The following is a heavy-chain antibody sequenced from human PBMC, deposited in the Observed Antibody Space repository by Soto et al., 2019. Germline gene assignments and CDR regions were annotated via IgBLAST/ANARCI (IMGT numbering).Heavy chain of an antibody. V-gene: IGHV4-59*08. CDR3: ARRSYSGSYSNWFDP. J-gene: IGHJ5*02. D-gene: IGHD1-26*01. CDR2: IYYSGST. Sequence: PSETMSLTCTVSGGSISSYYGSWIRQPPGKGLEWIGYIYYSGSTNYNPSLKSRVTISVDTSKNQFSLKLSSVTAADTAVYYCARRSYSGSYSNWFDPWGQGTLVTISS. CDR1: GGSISSYY.